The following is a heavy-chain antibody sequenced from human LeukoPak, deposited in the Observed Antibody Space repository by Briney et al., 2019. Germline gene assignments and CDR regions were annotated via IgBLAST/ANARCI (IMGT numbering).Heavy chain of an antibody. J-gene: IGHJ4*02. CDR2: KDYSGST. Sequence: PSETLSLTCTVSGGSISRYYWSWIRQPPGKGLEWIGYKDYSGSTNYNRSLKSRVTISVDTSKNQFSLKLSSVTAADTAVYYCARDNDDFWSGHDYWGQGTLVTVSS. CDR3: ARDNDDFWSGHDY. CDR1: GGSISRYY. V-gene: IGHV4-59*01. D-gene: IGHD3-3*01.